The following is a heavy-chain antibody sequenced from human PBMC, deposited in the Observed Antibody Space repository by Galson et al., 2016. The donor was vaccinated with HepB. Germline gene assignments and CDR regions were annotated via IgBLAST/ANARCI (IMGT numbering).Heavy chain of an antibody. CDR3: AKNQGSGWYPAV. CDR2: ISGSGANT. V-gene: IGHV3-23*01. D-gene: IGHD6-19*01. CDR1: GFTFINYA. Sequence: SLRLSCAASGFTFINYAMSWVRQVPGKGLAWVSAISGSGANTYYADSVKGRFTVSRDNSKNTLYLQMDSLRVEDTAMYYCAKNQGSGWYPAVWGQGTLVTVSS. J-gene: IGHJ4*02.